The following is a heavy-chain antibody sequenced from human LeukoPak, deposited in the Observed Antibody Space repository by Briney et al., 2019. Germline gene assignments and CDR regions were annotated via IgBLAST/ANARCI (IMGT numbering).Heavy chain of an antibody. D-gene: IGHD3-22*01. CDR3: ASDLNHDSGG. CDR2: IFSNGDT. V-gene: IGHV3-53*01. J-gene: IGHJ4*02. Sequence: GGSLRLSCTASELTVSRNYLLWVRRAPGKGLEWVSLIFSNGDTHYADSVKGRFTISRDTSKNTVSLQMNSLRVEDTGIYYCASDLNHDSGGWGQGTRVTVSS. CDR1: ELTVSRNY.